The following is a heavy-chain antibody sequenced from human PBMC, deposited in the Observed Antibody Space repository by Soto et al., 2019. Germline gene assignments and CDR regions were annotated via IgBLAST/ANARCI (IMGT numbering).Heavy chain of an antibody. D-gene: IGHD3-22*01. Sequence: SETLSLTCTVSGGSISSYYWSWIRQPPGKGLEWIGYIYYSGSTNYNPSLKSRVTISVDTSKNQFSLKLSSVTAADTVVYYCARGQNIYYDSSGYSVDYWGQGTLVTVSS. V-gene: IGHV4-59*01. J-gene: IGHJ4*02. CDR3: ARGQNIYYDSSGYSVDY. CDR1: GGSISSYY. CDR2: IYYSGST.